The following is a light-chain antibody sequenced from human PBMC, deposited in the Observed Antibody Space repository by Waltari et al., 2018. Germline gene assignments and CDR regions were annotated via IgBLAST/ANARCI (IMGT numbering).Light chain of an antibody. Sequence: QSALTQPASVSGSPGQSITISCSGTGGDVNAYNYVSWYQQHPGKAPKLMIYDVTYRATGVSNRFSGSKSGHAAFLTISGLQAEDEADYYCSSYTDSSTFWVFGGGTTVTVL. J-gene: IGLJ3*02. CDR1: GGDVNAYNY. CDR2: DVT. V-gene: IGLV2-14*03. CDR3: SSYTDSSTFWV.